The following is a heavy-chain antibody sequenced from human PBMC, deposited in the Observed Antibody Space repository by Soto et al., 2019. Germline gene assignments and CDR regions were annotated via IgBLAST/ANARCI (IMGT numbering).Heavy chain of an antibody. CDR1: GFTFSSYA. CDR2: ISGSGGST. Sequence: EVRLLESGGGLVQPGGSLRLSCAASGFTFSSYAMSWVRQAPGKGLEWVSAISGSGGSTYYADSVKGRFTISRDNSKDTLYLQMNSLRAEDTAVYYCAKDGAATPLNLRYNKHDYWGQGTLVTVSS. V-gene: IGHV3-23*01. J-gene: IGHJ4*02. CDR3: AKDGAATPLNLRYNKHDY. D-gene: IGHD2-15*01.